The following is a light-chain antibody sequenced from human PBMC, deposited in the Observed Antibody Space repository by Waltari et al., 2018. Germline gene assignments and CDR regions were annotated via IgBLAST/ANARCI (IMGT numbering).Light chain of an antibody. CDR3: GTWDSSLSGAV. CDR2: ENT. Sequence: QSVLTQPPSVSAAPGQRVTISCSGGSSNIGNNYVSWYRQFPGTAPKLLIYENTERPPGIPGRVSGSKSGTSATLDITGLQAGDEADYYCGTWDSSLSGAVFGGGTHLTVL. CDR1: SSNIGNNY. V-gene: IGLV1-51*02. J-gene: IGLJ7*01.